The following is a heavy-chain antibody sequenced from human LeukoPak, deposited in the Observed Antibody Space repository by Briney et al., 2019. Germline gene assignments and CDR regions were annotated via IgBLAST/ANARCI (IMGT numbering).Heavy chain of an antibody. J-gene: IGHJ6*04. CDR1: GFTFSSYA. Sequence: PGGSLRLSCAASGFTFSSYAMSWVRQAPGKGLEWVSGISGSGDSTYYADSVKGRFTISRDNSKNTLYLQMNSLRAEDTAVYYCAKSPLWDCSSTGCYAWYYYGMDVWGKGTTVTVSS. CDR3: AKSPLWDCSSTGCYAWYYYGMDV. V-gene: IGHV3-23*01. CDR2: ISGSGDST. D-gene: IGHD2-2*01.